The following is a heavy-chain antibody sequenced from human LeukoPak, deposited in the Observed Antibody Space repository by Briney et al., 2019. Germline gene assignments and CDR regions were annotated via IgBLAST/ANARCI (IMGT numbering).Heavy chain of an antibody. CDR3: ARGDDILTGYFRGFDY. V-gene: IGHV1-18*01. D-gene: IGHD3-9*01. CDR2: ISAYNGNT. CDR1: GYTFTSYG. Sequence: GASVKVSCKASGYTFTSYGISWVRQAPGQGLEWMGWISAYNGNTNYAQKLQGRVTMTTDTSTSTAYMELRSLRSDDTAAYYCARGDDILTGYFRGFDYWGQGTLVTVSS. J-gene: IGHJ4*02.